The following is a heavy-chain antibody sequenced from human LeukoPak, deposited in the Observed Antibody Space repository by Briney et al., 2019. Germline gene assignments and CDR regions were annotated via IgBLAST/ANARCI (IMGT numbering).Heavy chain of an antibody. D-gene: IGHD2-21*02. CDR3: ARESVVVTAIAFDP. V-gene: IGHV3-21*01. Sequence: GGSLRLSCAASGFTFSSYSMNWVRQAPGKGLEWVSSISSSSSYIYYADSVKGRFTISRDNAKNSLYLQMYSLRAEDTAVYYCARESVVVTAIAFDPWGQGTLVTVSS. CDR2: ISSSSSYI. CDR1: GFTFSSYS. J-gene: IGHJ5*02.